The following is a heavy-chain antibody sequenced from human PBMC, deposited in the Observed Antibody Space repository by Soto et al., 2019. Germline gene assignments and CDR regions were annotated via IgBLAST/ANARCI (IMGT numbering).Heavy chain of an antibody. CDR1: GYPLTEIS. Sequence: SVKVSCKISGYPLTEISMHWVRQPPGKGLEWMGGLDPEDGETIYAQNFQGRVTVTEDTSTDTAYMELSSLRYDDTAVYYCATGDSRRLFDFRGQGSSVIVSS. J-gene: IGHJ5*01. D-gene: IGHD4-4*01. V-gene: IGHV1-24*01. CDR2: LDPEDGET. CDR3: ATGDSRRLFDF.